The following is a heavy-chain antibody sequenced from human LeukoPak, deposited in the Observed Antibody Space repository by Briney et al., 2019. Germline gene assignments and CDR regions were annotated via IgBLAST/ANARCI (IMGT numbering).Heavy chain of an antibody. CDR1: GFTFGGYW. J-gene: IGHJ4*02. CDR3: AKLKDTATRYDY. CDR2: IKPVGSEK. Sequence: GGSLRLSCAASGFTFGGYWMSWVRQAPGKGPEWVASIKPVGSEKYYLDSVRGRFTISRDNARNSLYLQMDSLRAEDTAVYYCAKLKDTATRYDYWGQGTLVTVSS. V-gene: IGHV3-7*01. D-gene: IGHD5-18*01.